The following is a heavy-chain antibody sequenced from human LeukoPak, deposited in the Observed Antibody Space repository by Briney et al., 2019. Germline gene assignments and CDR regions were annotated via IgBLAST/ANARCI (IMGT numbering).Heavy chain of an antibody. J-gene: IGHJ3*01. CDR2: ITPDGSDT. CDR3: TRDLGDNPTADLDAFHR. Sequence: PGGSLRLSSEASGFTFRHSWMRWVRRVPGKGLVWVSRITPDGSDTNYADSVKGRFTVSRDNTRNTLFLHLNRLSAEDTALYYCTRDLGDNPTADLDAFHRWGQGTMVTVSS. D-gene: IGHD1-14*01. V-gene: IGHV3-74*01. CDR1: GFTFRHSW.